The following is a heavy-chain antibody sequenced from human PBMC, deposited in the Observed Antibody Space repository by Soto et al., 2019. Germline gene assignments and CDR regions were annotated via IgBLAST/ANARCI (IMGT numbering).Heavy chain of an antibody. CDR2: IIPIFGTA. Sequence: SVKVSXKASGGTFSSYAISWVRQAPGQGLEWMGGIIPIFGTANYAQKFQGRVTITADESTSTAYMELSSMRSEDTAVYYCATAPYYDILTGYYIYYYYGMDVWGQGTPVTVSS. CDR3: ATAPYYDILTGYYIYYYYGMDV. CDR1: GGTFSSYA. V-gene: IGHV1-69*13. D-gene: IGHD3-9*01. J-gene: IGHJ6*02.